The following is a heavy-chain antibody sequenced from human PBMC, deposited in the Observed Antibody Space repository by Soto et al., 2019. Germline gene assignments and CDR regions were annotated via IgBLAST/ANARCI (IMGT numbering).Heavy chain of an antibody. CDR2: MQPSTGRT. V-gene: IGHV1-8*01. J-gene: IGHJ4*02. CDR3: ARGISAVLDY. Sequence: WARQTAGQGLEWMGWMQPSTGRTGYAQKFQGRVTMTRDTSINTAYMELTTLTSDDTAFYYCARGISAVLDYWVQGTPVTGTS. D-gene: IGHD1-20*01.